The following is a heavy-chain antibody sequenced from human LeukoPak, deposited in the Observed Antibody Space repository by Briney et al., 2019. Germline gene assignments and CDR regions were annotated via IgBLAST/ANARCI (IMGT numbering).Heavy chain of an antibody. Sequence: PSETLSLTCAVYGGSFSGYYWSWIRQPPGKGLEWIGEINHSGSTNYNPSLKSRVTISVDTSKNQFSLKLSSVTAADTAVYYCARDSPYYYDSEDRGLDFWGQGTLVTVSS. D-gene: IGHD3-10*01. CDR1: GGSFSGYY. CDR2: INHSGST. J-gene: IGHJ4*02. CDR3: ARDSPYYYDSEDRGLDF. V-gene: IGHV4-34*01.